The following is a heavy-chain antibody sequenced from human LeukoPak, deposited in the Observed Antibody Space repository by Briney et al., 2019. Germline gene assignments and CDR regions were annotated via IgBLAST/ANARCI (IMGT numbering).Heavy chain of an antibody. CDR2: INHSGST. Sequence: PSETLSLTCAVYGGSFSGYYWSWIRQPPGKGLEWIGGINHSGSTNYNPSLKSRVTISVDTSKNQFSLKLSSVTAADTAVYYCARGRGPYGMDVWGQGTTVTVSS. J-gene: IGHJ6*02. D-gene: IGHD3/OR15-3a*01. V-gene: IGHV4-34*01. CDR1: GGSFSGYY. CDR3: ARGRGPYGMDV.